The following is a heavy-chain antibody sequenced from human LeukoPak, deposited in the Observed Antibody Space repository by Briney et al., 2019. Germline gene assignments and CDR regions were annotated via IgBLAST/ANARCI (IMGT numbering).Heavy chain of an antibody. CDR3: AKQKGYCSGGSCYYSDY. CDR1: GFTFSSYA. J-gene: IGHJ4*02. V-gene: IGHV3-23*01. D-gene: IGHD2-15*01. Sequence: QPGGSLRLSCAASGFTFSSYAMRWVRQAPGKGLEWVSTLSGSGASTSYADSVKGRFTISRDNSKNTLYLQMNSLRAEDTARYYCAKQKGYCSGGSCYYSDYWGQGTLVTVSS. CDR2: LSGSGAST.